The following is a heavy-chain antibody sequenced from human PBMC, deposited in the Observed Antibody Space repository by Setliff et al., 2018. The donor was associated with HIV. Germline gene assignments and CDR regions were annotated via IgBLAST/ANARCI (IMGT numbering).Heavy chain of an antibody. Sequence: SGPTLVNPTETLTLTCTVSEFSLSTTKMGVSWIRQPPGKALEWLEHIFSDDEKSYSTSLRTRLTISKDTSKSQVVLSMTDMDPVDTATYYCAGLIVPAAEVYFHFWGQGTLVTVSS. CDR3: AGLIVPAAEVYFHF. D-gene: IGHD2-2*01. CDR1: EFSLSTTKMG. J-gene: IGHJ4*02. V-gene: IGHV2-26*01. CDR2: IFSDDEK.